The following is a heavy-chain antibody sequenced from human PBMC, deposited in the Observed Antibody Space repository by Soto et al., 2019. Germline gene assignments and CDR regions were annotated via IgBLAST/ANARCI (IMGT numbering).Heavy chain of an antibody. Sequence: QVQLVQSGPEVKEPGSSVKVSCKTSGGTLSSYSISWVRQAPGQGLEWVGRFITFVGKANVAQQFQGRVTTTADRSTDTTSREPSRLTSDDTAVYACGKVTSGHYSCGNYMDVSGTAKTFTGSS. J-gene: IGHJ6*03. CDR1: GGTLSSYS. V-gene: IGHV1-69*08. D-gene: IGHD5-12*01. CDR3: GKVTSGHYSCGNYMDV. CDR2: FITFVGKA.